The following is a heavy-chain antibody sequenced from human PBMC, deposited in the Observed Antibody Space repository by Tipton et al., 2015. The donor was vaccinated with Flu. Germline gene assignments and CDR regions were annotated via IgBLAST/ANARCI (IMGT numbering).Heavy chain of an antibody. CDR1: GGSISSGSYY. J-gene: IGHJ4*02. CDR2: IYTSGST. CDR3: ARAGWLLPFDY. V-gene: IGHV4-61*02. D-gene: IGHD3-22*01. Sequence: TLSLTCTVSGGSISSGSYYWSWIRQPAGKGLEWIGRIYTSGSTNYNPSLKSRVTISVDTYKNQFSLKLSSVTAADAAVYYCARAGWLLPFDYWGQGTLVTVSS.